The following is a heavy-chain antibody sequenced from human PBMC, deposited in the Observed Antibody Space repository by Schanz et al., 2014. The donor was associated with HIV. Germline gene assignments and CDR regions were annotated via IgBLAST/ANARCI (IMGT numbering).Heavy chain of an antibody. J-gene: IGHJ4*02. CDR2: IYPNTGGT. V-gene: IGHV1-2*02. CDR3: ARGRGNDWYLDY. CDR1: GYSFTTYG. Sequence: QVQLVQSGAEVKKPGASVRVSCKASGYSFTTYGITWVRQAPGQGLEWMGWIYPNTGGTKYSQKFQGRVTMTRDTSISTVYMELRRLISDDTAMYYCARGRGNDWYLDYWGQGTLITVSS. D-gene: IGHD3-9*01.